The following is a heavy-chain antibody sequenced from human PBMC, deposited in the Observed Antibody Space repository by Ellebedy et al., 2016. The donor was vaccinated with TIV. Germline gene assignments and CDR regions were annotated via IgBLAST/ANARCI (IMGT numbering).Heavy chain of an antibody. J-gene: IGHJ1*01. CDR1: GFTFSKYW. D-gene: IGHD3-10*01. CDR3: AILGRQFHSDSGSFS. CDR2: INGDGTDT. Sequence: GESLKISXAASGFTFSKYWIHWVRQAPGKGLVWVSRINGDGTDTAYVDSVKGRFTISRDNAKNTLYLQMNSLRAEDTAVYYCAILGRQFHSDSGSFSWGLGTLVTVSS. V-gene: IGHV3-74*01.